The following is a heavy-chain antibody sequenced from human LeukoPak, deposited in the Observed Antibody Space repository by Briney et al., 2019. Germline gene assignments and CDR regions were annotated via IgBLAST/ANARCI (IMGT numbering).Heavy chain of an antibody. J-gene: IGHJ4*02. V-gene: IGHV4-39*01. CDR1: GGSITTTDFD. D-gene: IGHD1-26*01. CDR2: ISSSGKA. Sequence: SETLSLTCAVSGGSITTTDFDWAWLRQPPGQGFEWIATISSSGKAYYYPSLMSRVTISVDTSKNQFSLDVTSVTAADTGLFYCARFKGGTGFDYWGRGILVIVS. CDR3: ARFKGGTGFDY.